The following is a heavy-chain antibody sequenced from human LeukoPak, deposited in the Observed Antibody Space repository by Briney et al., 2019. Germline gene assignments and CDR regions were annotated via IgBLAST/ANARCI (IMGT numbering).Heavy chain of an antibody. J-gene: IGHJ4*01. CDR1: GSSINNNF. V-gene: IGHV4-59*08. CDR3: ARHRDYYDT. D-gene: IGHD3-22*01. Sequence: SETLSLTCTVSGSSINNNFWTWIRQPPGKGLEWIGPIYSTGSANYNPSLKSRVLISGDTSKNQISLKLTSVTAADTAVYFCARHRDYYDTWGHGTLVTVSS. CDR2: IYSTGSA.